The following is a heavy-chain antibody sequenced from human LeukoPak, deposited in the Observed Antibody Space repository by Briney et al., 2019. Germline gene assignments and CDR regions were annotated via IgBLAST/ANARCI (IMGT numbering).Heavy chain of an antibody. CDR1: GYTFTGYY. J-gene: IGHJ4*02. CDR3: ARVDSIQLGFDY. Sequence: ASVKVSCKASGYTFTGYYVHWVRQAPGQGLEWMGWINPNSGGTDYAQKFQGRVTMTRDTSISTAYMELSRLRSDDTAVYYCARVDSIQLGFDYWGQGTLVTVSS. V-gene: IGHV1-2*02. D-gene: IGHD5-18*01. CDR2: INPNSGGT.